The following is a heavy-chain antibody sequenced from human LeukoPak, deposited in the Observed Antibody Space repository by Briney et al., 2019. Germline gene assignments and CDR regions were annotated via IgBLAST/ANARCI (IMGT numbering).Heavy chain of an antibody. CDR2: IYYSGST. CDR3: ARVVGYCSGGSCYTLYYYYYMDV. V-gene: IGHV4-59*01. CDR1: GGSISSYY. D-gene: IGHD2-15*01. J-gene: IGHJ6*03. Sequence: SETLSLTCTVSGGSISSYYWSWIRQPPGKGLEWIGYIYYSGSTNYNPSLKSRVTISVDTSKNQFSLKLSSVTAADTAVYYCARVVGYCSGGSCYTLYYYYYMDVWGKGTTVTVSS.